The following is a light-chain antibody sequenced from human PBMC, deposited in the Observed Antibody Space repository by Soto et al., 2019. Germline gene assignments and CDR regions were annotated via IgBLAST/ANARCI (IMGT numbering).Light chain of an antibody. J-gene: IGLJ1*01. Sequence: QSVLTQPASVSGSPGQSITISCTGTTSDVGDYNYVSWYQQHPGKVPKVLIYEVSNRPSGVSYRFSGSKSGNTASLTISGLQAEDEASYYCFSYTTSSTKVFGTGTKVTV. V-gene: IGLV2-14*01. CDR3: FSYTTSSTKV. CDR2: EVS. CDR1: TSDVGDYNY.